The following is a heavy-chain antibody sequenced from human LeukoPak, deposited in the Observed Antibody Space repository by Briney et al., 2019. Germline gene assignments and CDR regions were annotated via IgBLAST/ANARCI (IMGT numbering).Heavy chain of an antibody. CDR3: ARGSGYVLDY. Sequence: GGSLRLSRAASGFRFSAFEMNWVRQAPGKGLEWISHISTGGRTIYYADSVKGRFTISRDNAKNSLYLQMNSLRGEDTGVYYCARGSGYVLDYWTQGTLVTVSS. V-gene: IGHV3-48*03. J-gene: IGHJ4*02. CDR2: ISTGGRTI. D-gene: IGHD2-15*01. CDR1: GFRFSAFE.